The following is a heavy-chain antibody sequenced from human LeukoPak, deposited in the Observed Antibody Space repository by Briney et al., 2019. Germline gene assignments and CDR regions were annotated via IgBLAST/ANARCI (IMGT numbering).Heavy chain of an antibody. V-gene: IGHV3-53*01. Sequence: PGGSLRLSCAATGITVSSNYMNWVRQAPGKGLEWVSVFYSDGNTYYADSVKGRFTISRDNSKNTLYLEMKSLRVEDTAVYYCARDRGYYYGSGHSRSYYFFGLDVWGQGTTVTVSS. CDR3: ARDRGYYYGSGHSRSYYFFGLDV. CDR2: FYSDGNT. J-gene: IGHJ6*02. D-gene: IGHD3-10*01. CDR1: GITVSSNY.